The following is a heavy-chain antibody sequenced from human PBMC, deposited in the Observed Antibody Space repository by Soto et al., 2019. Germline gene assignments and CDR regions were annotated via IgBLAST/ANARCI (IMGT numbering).Heavy chain of an antibody. CDR2: IYYSGST. V-gene: IGHV4-39*01. D-gene: IGHD3-10*01. Sequence: PSETLSLTFIVSGRSIRSCSYYWGWIRQPPGKGLEWIGSIYYSGSTYYNPSLKSRVTISVDTSKNQFSLKLSSVTAADTAVYYCAKGGSGSYSNAFDIWGQGTMVT. J-gene: IGHJ3*02. CDR3: AKGGSGSYSNAFDI. CDR1: GRSIRSCSYY.